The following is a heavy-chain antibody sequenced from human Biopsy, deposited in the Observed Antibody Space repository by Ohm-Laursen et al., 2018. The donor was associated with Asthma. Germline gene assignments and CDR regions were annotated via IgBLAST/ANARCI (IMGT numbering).Heavy chain of an antibody. CDR2: INSGGTS. D-gene: IGHD3-22*01. J-gene: IGHJ4*02. CDR1: GFAVSRDY. Sequence: SLRLSCAASGFAVSRDYMFWVRQAPGKGLEWVSEINSGGTSHTAESAGGRFTISRDYSKKTLYLQMHSLRAEDTAVYYCARGDSSNWSHYYFDYWGQGTLVTVSS. V-gene: IGHV3-53*01. CDR3: ARGDSSNWSHYYFDY.